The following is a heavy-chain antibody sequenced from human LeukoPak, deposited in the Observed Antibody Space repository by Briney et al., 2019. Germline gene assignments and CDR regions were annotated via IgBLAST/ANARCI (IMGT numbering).Heavy chain of an antibody. CDR2: INSDGSST. CDR1: GFTFSSYW. Sequence: GGSLRLSCAASGFTFSSYWMHWVRQAPGKGLVWVSRINSDGSSTSYADSVKGRFTISRDNAKNTLYLQMNSLRAEDTAVYYCARDMGDILTGYCFDYWGQGTLVTVSS. CDR3: ARDMGDILTGYCFDY. D-gene: IGHD3-9*01. V-gene: IGHV3-74*01. J-gene: IGHJ4*02.